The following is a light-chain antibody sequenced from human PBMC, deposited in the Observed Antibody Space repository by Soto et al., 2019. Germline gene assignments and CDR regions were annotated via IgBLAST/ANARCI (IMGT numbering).Light chain of an antibody. CDR3: QRYNSVPPVT. Sequence: DIQMTQSPSSLSASVGDRVTITCRASQGISNYLAWYQQQPGKPPKLLMYAASTLQSGVPSRFRGSGSGTDFTLTISSLQPEDVATYYCQRYNSVPPVTFGPGTKVNL. J-gene: IGKJ3*01. CDR1: QGISNY. CDR2: AAS. V-gene: IGKV1-27*01.